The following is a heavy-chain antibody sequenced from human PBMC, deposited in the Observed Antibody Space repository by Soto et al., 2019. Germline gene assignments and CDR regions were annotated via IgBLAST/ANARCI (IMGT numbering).Heavy chain of an antibody. D-gene: IGHD2-15*01. V-gene: IGHV3-23*01. J-gene: IGHJ4*02. CDR2: ITGSGGTT. CDR3: AKSVDHLLIPTVFDY. Sequence: PGGSLRLSCAASGFTFSSDSMNWVRQAPGKGLEWVSTITGSGGTTYYADSVKGRFIISRDNSKHTLYLQMNSLRTEDTAIFYCAKSVDHLLIPTVFDYWGQGALVTVSS. CDR1: GFTFSSDS.